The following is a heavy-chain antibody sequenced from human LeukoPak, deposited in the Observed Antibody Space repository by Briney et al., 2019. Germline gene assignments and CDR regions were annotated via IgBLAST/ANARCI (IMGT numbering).Heavy chain of an antibody. D-gene: IGHD3-22*01. CDR3: ARAGLSSAHNWFDP. V-gene: IGHV3-11*04. CDR1: GFTFSDYY. J-gene: IGHJ5*02. Sequence: KPGGSLRLSCAASGFTFSDYYMSWIRQAPGKGLEWVSYISSSGSTIYYADSVKGRFTISRDNAKNSLYLQMNSLRAEDTAVYYCARAGLSSAHNWFDPWGQGTLVTVSS. CDR2: ISSSGSTI.